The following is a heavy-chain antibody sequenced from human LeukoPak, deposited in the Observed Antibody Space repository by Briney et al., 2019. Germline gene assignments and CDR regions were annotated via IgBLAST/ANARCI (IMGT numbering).Heavy chain of an antibody. CDR3: ARVVRSSGSRS. V-gene: IGHV4-34*01. CDR2: INHSGST. Sequence: SETLSLTCAVYGGSFSGYYWSWIRQPPGKGLEWIGEINHSGSTNYNPSLKSRVTISVDTSKNQFSLKLSSVTAADTAVYYCARVVRSSGSRSWGQGTLVTVSS. D-gene: IGHD1-1*01. J-gene: IGHJ5*02. CDR1: GGSFSGYY.